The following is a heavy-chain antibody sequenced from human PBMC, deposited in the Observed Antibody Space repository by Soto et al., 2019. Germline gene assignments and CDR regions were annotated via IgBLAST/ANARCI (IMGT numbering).Heavy chain of an antibody. CDR2: INSGGGII. V-gene: IGHV3-48*02. J-gene: IGHJ3*02. CDR1: GFTFSSYS. CDR3: ARDILI. Sequence: EVQLVEAGGGLVQPGGSLRLSCAASGFTFSSYSMHWVRQAPGKGLERVSYINSGGGIIYYADSVKGRFTISRDNAKNLLYLQMNSLRDDDTAVYYCARDILIWGQGTMVTVSS.